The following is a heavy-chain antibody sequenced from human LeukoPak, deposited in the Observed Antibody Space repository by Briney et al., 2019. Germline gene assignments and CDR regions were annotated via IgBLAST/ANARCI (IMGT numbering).Heavy chain of an antibody. CDR2: ISWNSASI. Sequence: SLRLSCAASGFTIDDYAMHWVRQVPGKGLEWVSGISWNSASIDYVDSVKGRFTISRDNAKNFVYLQMNSLRAEDTALYYCAADRYFDSRGYWGQGTLVTVSS. CDR3: AADRYFDSRGY. CDR1: GFTIDDYA. V-gene: IGHV3-9*01. D-gene: IGHD3-9*01. J-gene: IGHJ4*02.